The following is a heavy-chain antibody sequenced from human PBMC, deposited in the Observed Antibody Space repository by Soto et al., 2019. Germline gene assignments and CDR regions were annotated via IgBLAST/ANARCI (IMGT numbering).Heavy chain of an antibody. Sequence: QVQLVQSGAEVKRPGASVKVSCKASGYTFTTYYMHWVRQAPGQGLEWLGIINPNGGSTTYAQKFQGRVTMTRDTSTSTVDLELSSLRSEDTGVYYCARAGYCSGGTCFHGNCDYWGQGTLVTVSA. CDR1: GYTFTTYY. J-gene: IGHJ4*02. V-gene: IGHV1-46*01. CDR3: ARAGYCSGGTCFHGNCDY. D-gene: IGHD2-15*01. CDR2: INPNGGST.